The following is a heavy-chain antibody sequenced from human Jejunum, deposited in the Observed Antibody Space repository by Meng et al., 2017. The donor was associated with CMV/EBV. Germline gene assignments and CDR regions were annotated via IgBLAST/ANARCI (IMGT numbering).Heavy chain of an antibody. Sequence: ITSSSYYWGWIRQPPGKGLEWIGNIYYDGSTYYNPSLKSRLVISVDTSRNQFSLKLSSVTAADTAVYYCARAPFNYFDSSGDPPDYWGQGTLVTVSS. J-gene: IGHJ4*02. CDR3: ARAPFNYFDSSGDPPDY. CDR2: IYYDGST. CDR1: ITSSSYY. D-gene: IGHD3-22*01. V-gene: IGHV4-39*07.